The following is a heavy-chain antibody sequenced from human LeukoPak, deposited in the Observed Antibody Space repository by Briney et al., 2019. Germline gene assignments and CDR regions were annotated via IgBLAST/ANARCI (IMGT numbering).Heavy chain of an antibody. CDR1: GFTFSSYG. J-gene: IGHJ4*02. CDR2: ISYDGSNK. Sequence: LAGGSLRLSCAASGFTFSSYGMHWVRQAPGKGLEWVAVISYDGSNKYYADSVKGRFTISRDNSKNTLYLQMNSLRAEDTAVYYCAKDRGHYYDSSGPLDYWGQGTLVTVSS. D-gene: IGHD3-22*01. CDR3: AKDRGHYYDSSGPLDY. V-gene: IGHV3-30*18.